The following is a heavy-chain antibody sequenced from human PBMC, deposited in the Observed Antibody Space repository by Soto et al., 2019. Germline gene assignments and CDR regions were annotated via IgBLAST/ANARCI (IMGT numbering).Heavy chain of an antibody. J-gene: IGHJ6*02. Sequence: QVQLQQSGPRLVKPSETLSLTCTVSSGPDRSHNWGWIRQPPGRGLEWIGYVYYTLDTAYNPSLRCRVTISADTSTNYISLTLNSVTAADTDVYYCVRQGIDYLHGLVDVWGQGTTVLVSS. D-gene: IGHD4-17*01. CDR2: VYYTLDT. V-gene: IGHV4-59*08. CDR1: SGPDRSHN. CDR3: VRQGIDYLHGLVDV.